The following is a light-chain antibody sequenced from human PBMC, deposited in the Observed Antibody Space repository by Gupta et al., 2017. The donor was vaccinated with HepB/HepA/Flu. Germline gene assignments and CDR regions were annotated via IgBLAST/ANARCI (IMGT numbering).Light chain of an antibody. CDR1: QSISSW. CDR3: QQYNSYPPLT. Sequence: DIQMTQSPSTLSASVGDRVTITCRASQSISSWLAWYQQKPGKAPKLLIYKASSLESGVPSRFSGSGSGTEFTLTISSLQPDDFATYYCQQYNSYPPLTFGGGTXVEIK. CDR2: KAS. J-gene: IGKJ4*01. V-gene: IGKV1-5*03.